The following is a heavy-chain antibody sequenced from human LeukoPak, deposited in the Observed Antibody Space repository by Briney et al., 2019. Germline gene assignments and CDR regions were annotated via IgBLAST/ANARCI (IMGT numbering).Heavy chain of an antibody. J-gene: IGHJ4*02. CDR1: GGSFSGYY. CDR2: INHSGST. CDR3: AKPARTDYADY. Sequence: PSETLSLTCAVYGGSFSGYYWSWIRQPPGKGLEWIGEINHSGSTNYNPSLKSRVTMSVDTSTNQISLKMTSVTAADTAVYYCAKPARTDYADYWGQGTLVTVSS. V-gene: IGHV4-34*01. D-gene: IGHD1-14*01.